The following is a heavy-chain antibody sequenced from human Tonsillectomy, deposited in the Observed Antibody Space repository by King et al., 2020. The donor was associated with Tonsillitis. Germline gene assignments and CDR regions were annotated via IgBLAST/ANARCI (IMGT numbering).Heavy chain of an antibody. J-gene: IGHJ6*02. D-gene: IGHD3-3*01. V-gene: IGHV3-23*04. CDR2: MSGAGART. CDR3: AKCPYDFWSGGLYYAMDV. Sequence: VQLVESGGGLVQPGGSLRLSWAASGFTFSTYAMTWVRQAPGNGLEWVSVMSGAGARTYHADSVKGRLTISRDNSKNTLYLQMNSLRAEDTAVYYCAKCPYDFWSGGLYYAMDVWGQGTTVTVSS. CDR1: GFTFSTYA.